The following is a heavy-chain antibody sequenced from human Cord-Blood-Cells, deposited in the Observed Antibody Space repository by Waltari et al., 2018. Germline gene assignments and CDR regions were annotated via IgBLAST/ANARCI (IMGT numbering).Heavy chain of an antibody. V-gene: IGHV1-69*01. CDR2: IIPIFGTA. D-gene: IGHD1-20*01. J-gene: IGHJ4*02. CDR1: GGTFSSYA. Sequence: QVQLVQSGAEVKKPGSSVKVSCKASGGTFSSYAISWVRQAPGQGLEWMGWIIPIFGTANYAQKYQGRVTITADESTSTAYMELSSLRSEDTAVYYCARDGKGNWSMGDSFDYWGQGTLVTVSS. CDR3: ARDGKGNWSMGDSFDY.